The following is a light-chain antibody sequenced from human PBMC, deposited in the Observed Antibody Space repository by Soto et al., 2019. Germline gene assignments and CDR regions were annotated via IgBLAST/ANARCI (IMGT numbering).Light chain of an antibody. Sequence: DIQMTQSPSSLSASIGDRITITCRASQSISTYLNWYQLKPGKAPNLLIYGASTLQSGVPSRFSGRGSATDFTLTISSLQPEDFATYYCQQRCITPPLTFGGGTKVDIK. J-gene: IGKJ4*01. CDR1: QSISTY. CDR2: GAS. V-gene: IGKV1-39*01. CDR3: QQRCITPPLT.